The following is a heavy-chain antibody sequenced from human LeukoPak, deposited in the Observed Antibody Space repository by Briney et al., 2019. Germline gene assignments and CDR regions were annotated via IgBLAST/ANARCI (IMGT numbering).Heavy chain of an antibody. D-gene: IGHD2-15*01. Sequence: GGSLRLSCAASGFSFSSYWMSWVRQAPGKGLEWVANIKQEGSEKYYVDSVKGRFTISRDNAKNSLYLQMNSLRAEDTAVYYCARDPRYCSGGSCYFGYFDYWGQGTLVTVSS. CDR3: ARDPRYCSGGSCYFGYFDY. V-gene: IGHV3-7*01. J-gene: IGHJ4*02. CDR2: IKQEGSEK. CDR1: GFSFSSYW.